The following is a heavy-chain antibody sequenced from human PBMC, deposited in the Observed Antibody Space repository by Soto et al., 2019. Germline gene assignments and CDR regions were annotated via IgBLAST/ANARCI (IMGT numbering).Heavy chain of an antibody. CDR2: INAGNGNT. J-gene: IGHJ6*02. Sequence: QVQLVQSGAEVKKPGASVKVSCKASGYTFTSYAMHWVRQAPGQRLEWMGWINAGNGNTKYSQKLQGRVTITRDTSESKAYMELSSLRSEGTAVYYCAGGGLALMDVGGQGTTVTVSS. D-gene: IGHD3-16*01. V-gene: IGHV1-3*01. CDR1: GYTFTSYA. CDR3: AGGGLALMDV.